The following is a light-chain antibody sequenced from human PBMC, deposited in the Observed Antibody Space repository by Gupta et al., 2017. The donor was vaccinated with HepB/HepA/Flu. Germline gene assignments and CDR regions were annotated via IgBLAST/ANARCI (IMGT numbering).Light chain of an antibody. Sequence: EIASPHSPATLSLSPSERATLSSRASQSASSYLVWYQQKPGQAPRLLIYDASNRDTGIPARFCGSGGTDINFTITSRDPEDFEVYYCQQRKNCSTPFTFGPGTKVDIK. CDR2: DAS. V-gene: IGKV3-11*01. CDR1: QSASSY. J-gene: IGKJ3*01. CDR3: QQRKNCSTPFT.